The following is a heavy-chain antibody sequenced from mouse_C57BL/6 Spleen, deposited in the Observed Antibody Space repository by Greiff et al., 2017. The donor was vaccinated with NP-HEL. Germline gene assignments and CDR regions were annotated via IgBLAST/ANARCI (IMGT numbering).Heavy chain of an antibody. V-gene: IGHV5-6*01. Sequence: EVKLMESGGDLVKPGGSLKLSCAASGFTFSSYGMSWVRQTPDKRLEWVATISSGGSYTYYPDSVKGRFTISRDNAKNTLYLQMSSLKSEDTAMYYCARGDGSSTFAYWGQGTLVTVSA. J-gene: IGHJ3*01. CDR1: GFTFSSYG. CDR3: ARGDGSSTFAY. D-gene: IGHD1-1*01. CDR2: ISSGGSYT.